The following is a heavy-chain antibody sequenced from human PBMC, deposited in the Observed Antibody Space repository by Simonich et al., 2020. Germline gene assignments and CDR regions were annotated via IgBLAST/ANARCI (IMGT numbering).Heavy chain of an antibody. D-gene: IGHD6-13*01. CDR3: ARHAGFAFDI. J-gene: IGHJ3*02. V-gene: IGHV4-39*01. CDR1: GGSIRSSSYY. Sequence: QLQLQESGPGLVKPSETLSLTCTVSGGSIRSSSYYWGWIRQPPGKGLEWIGSFYYIGSTYYNPSLKSRGTRSGDTSKNQFSLKLSSVTAADTAVYYCARHAGFAFDIWGQGTMVTVSS. CDR2: FYYIGST.